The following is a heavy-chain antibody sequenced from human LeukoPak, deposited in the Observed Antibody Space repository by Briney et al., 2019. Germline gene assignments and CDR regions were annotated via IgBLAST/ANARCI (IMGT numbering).Heavy chain of an antibody. D-gene: IGHD5-18*01. Sequence: GGSLRLSCAASGFTFSSYGMHWVRQAPGKGLEWVAVIWYDGSNKYYADSVKGRFTISRDNSKNTLYLQMNSLRAEDTAVYYRARGGYSYGYSDWFDPWGQGTLVTVSS. CDR1: GFTFSSYG. J-gene: IGHJ5*02. CDR2: IWYDGSNK. V-gene: IGHV3-33*01. CDR3: ARGGYSYGYSDWFDP.